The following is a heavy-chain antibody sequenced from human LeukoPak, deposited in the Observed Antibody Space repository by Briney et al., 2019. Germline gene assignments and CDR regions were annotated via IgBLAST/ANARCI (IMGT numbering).Heavy chain of an antibody. Sequence: SSETLSLTCAVYGGSFSGYYWSWIRQPPGKGLEWIGEINHSGSTNYNPSLKSRATISVDTSKNQFSLKLSSVTAADTAVYYCARGRDIVVVPAENYGMDVWGQGTTVTVSS. CDR2: INHSGST. V-gene: IGHV4-34*01. CDR1: GGSFSGYY. CDR3: ARGRDIVVVPAENYGMDV. J-gene: IGHJ6*02. D-gene: IGHD2-2*01.